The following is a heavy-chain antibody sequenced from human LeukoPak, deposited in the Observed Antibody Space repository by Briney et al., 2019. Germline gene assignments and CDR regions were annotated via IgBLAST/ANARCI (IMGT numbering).Heavy chain of an antibody. CDR3: AREMWSAAATTYDWFDP. CDR1: GGSITTYY. D-gene: IGHD6-13*01. Sequence: SETLSLTCTVSGGSITTYYWSWIRQPAGKGLEWIGRIYTSGSTNYNPSLKSRVTMSVDTSSNQFSLKLSSVTAADTAVYYCAREMWSAAATTYDWFDPWGQGTLVTVSS. J-gene: IGHJ5*02. CDR2: IYTSGST. V-gene: IGHV4-4*07.